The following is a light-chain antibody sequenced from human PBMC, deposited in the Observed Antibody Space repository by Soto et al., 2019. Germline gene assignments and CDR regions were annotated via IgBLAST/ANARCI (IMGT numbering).Light chain of an antibody. J-gene: IGLJ1*01. V-gene: IGLV2-11*01. CDR3: FSYAGTYV. Sequence: QSALTQPRSVSGSPGQSVTIFCTGTSSDVGRYNYVSWYQQFPGKAPKLMMYDVSKRPAGVPDRFSGSRSGKTASLTISGLQAEDEADYYCFSYAGTYVFGTGTKLTVL. CDR1: SSDVGRYNY. CDR2: DVS.